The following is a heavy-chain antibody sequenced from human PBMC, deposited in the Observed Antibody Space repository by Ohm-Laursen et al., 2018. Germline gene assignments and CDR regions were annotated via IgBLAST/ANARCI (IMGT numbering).Heavy chain of an antibody. J-gene: IGHJ6*02. CDR1: GFTFSTYG. V-gene: IGHV3-7*01. D-gene: IGHD3-3*01. Sequence: SLRLSCPASGFTFSTYGMSWVRQAPGKGLEGLPTINKMGVRNYYGDSVRGRFTISRDNAKNSLYLQMNSLRAEDTAVYYCARDGWGFWSGYYIPYYYYGMDVWGQGTTVTVSS. CDR3: ARDGWGFWSGYYIPYYYYGMDV. CDR2: INKMGVR.